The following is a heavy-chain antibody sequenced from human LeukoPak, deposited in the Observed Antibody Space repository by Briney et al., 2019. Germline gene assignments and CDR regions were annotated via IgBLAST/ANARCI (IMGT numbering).Heavy chain of an antibody. CDR2: LKSDGSTA. Sequence: GGSLRLSCAASGFTFSSFNMHWVRQAPGKGLVWVSRLKSDGSTAMYADSVQGRFTISRDNARNTVHLLMSSLTVEDAGVYYCARGIYGDPVAFDSWGQGALVTVSS. D-gene: IGHD4-17*01. J-gene: IGHJ4*02. CDR1: GFTFSSFN. V-gene: IGHV3-74*03. CDR3: ARGIYGDPVAFDS.